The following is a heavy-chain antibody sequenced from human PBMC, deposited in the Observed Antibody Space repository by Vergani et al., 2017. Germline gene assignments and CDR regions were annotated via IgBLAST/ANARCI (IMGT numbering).Heavy chain of an antibody. D-gene: IGHD2-2*01. Sequence: EVQLVESGGHLAQPGRSLTLSCAASGFTFEDYSMHWVRQAPDRGLEWISGISWNSGYIGYAASVKGRFTISRDNAKTSLFLEMNSLRVDDTAIYYCTKGQVTVSAGHFDSWCRGSLVTVSS. CDR1: GFTFEDYS. J-gene: IGHJ4*02. CDR2: ISWNSGYI. V-gene: IGHV3-9*01. CDR3: TKGQVTVSAGHFDS.